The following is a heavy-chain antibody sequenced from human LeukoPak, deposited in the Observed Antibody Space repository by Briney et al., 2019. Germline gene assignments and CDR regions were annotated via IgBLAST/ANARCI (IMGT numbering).Heavy chain of an antibody. CDR1: GFTFSSYA. D-gene: IGHD4-23*01. Sequence: GRSLRLSCAASGFTFSSYAMHWVRQAAGKGLEWVAVISYDGSNKYYADSVKGRFTISRDNSKNTLYLQVNSLRAEDTAVYYCARASRWPAWGQGTLVTVSS. J-gene: IGHJ5*02. CDR3: ARASRWPA. V-gene: IGHV3-30-3*01. CDR2: ISYDGSNK.